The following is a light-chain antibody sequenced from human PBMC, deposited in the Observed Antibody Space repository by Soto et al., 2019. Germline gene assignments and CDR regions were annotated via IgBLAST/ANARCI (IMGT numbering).Light chain of an antibody. V-gene: IGLV1-44*01. Sequence: QSVLTQPPSASGNPGQRVTISCSGSSSNIGSNTVNWYQQLPGTAPKLLIYSNNQRPSGVPDRFSGSKSGTSASLAISGLQSEDEADYYCAAWDDSLNGPNYVFGTGTQLTVL. CDR3: AAWDDSLNGPNYV. CDR1: SSNIGSNT. CDR2: SNN. J-gene: IGLJ1*01.